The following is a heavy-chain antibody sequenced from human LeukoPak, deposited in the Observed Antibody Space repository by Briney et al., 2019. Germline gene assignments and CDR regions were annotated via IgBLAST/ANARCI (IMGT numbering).Heavy chain of an antibody. V-gene: IGHV3-23*01. D-gene: IGHD3-16*01. Sequence: GGSLRLSCAASGFTFSNFGMSWVRQAPGKGLEWVSAISGSGDSTYYADSVKGRFTISRDNARNSLFLQMNSLRVEDTAVYYCASQSYARFDPWGQGTLVTVSS. CDR2: ISGSGDST. CDR3: ASQSYARFDP. J-gene: IGHJ5*02. CDR1: GFTFSNFG.